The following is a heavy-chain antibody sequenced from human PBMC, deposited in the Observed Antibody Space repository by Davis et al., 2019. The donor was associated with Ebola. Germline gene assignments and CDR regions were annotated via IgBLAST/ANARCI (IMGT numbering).Heavy chain of an antibody. J-gene: IGHJ2*01. Sequence: GGSLRLSCAASGFTFSSYGMHWVRRAPGKGLEWVSVIYVGEIAYYADSVKGRFTISRHNSKNTLYLQINSLRAEDTAVYYCARGYYDSTGNRYFDFWGRGTLVTVSS. CDR3: ARGYYDSTGNRYFDF. V-gene: IGHV3-53*04. D-gene: IGHD3-22*01. CDR2: IYVGEIA. CDR1: GFTFSSYG.